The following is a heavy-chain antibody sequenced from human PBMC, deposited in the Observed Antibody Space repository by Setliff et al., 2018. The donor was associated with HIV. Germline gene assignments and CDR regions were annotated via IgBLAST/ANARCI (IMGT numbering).Heavy chain of an antibody. J-gene: IGHJ6*03. CDR1: GYNFTSYD. Sequence: ASVKVSCKASGYNFTSYDINWVRQATGQGLEWMGWMNPNSGNTGYAQKFQGRVTMTRNTSISTAYMELSSLRSEDTAVYYCARDTRFLESLYGVNDYFFMDVWGKGTTVTVSS. V-gene: IGHV1-8*02. CDR2: MNPNSGNT. D-gene: IGHD3-3*01. CDR3: ARDTRFLESLYGVNDYFFMDV.